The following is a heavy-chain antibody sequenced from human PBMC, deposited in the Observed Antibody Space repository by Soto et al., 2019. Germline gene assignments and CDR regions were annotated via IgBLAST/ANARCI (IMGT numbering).Heavy chain of an antibody. CDR3: ARHFYDILEYYYMDV. Sequence: LSLTCTVSGGSISSSSYYWGWIRQPPGKGLEWIGSIYYSGSTYYNPSLKSRVTISVDTSKNQFSLKLSSVTAADTAVYYCARHFYDILEYYYMDVWGKGTTVTVSS. D-gene: IGHD3-9*01. CDR2: IYYSGST. CDR1: GGSISSSSYY. J-gene: IGHJ6*03. V-gene: IGHV4-39*01.